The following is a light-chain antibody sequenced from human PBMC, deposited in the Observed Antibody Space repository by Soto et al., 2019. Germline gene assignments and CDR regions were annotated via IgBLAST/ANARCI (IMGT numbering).Light chain of an antibody. CDR1: SSDVGGYNY. V-gene: IGLV2-14*01. CDR2: EVT. CDR3: SSYTVSRTLL. J-gene: IGLJ2*01. Sequence: QSVLTQPASVSGSPGQSITISCTGTSSDVGGYNYVSWYQQHPGKVPRLMIYEVTRRPSGVSNRFSGSKSGNTASLTISGLQAEDEADYYCSSYTVSRTLLFGGGTKLTVL.